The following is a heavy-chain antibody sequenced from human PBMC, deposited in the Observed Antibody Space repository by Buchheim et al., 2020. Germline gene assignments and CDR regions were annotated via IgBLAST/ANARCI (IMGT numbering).Heavy chain of an antibody. V-gene: IGHV3-30*04. Sequence: QVQMVESGGGVVQPGRSLRLSCAASGFIFSNHAMHWVRQAPGKGLEWVAAISYDGRNEYYADSVKGRFTVSRDNSKNTLWLPMNSLRPEDTALYDCARETDGYNDYWGQGTL. J-gene: IGHJ4*02. CDR1: GFIFSNHA. CDR3: ARETDGYNDY. D-gene: IGHD5-24*01. CDR2: ISYDGRNE.